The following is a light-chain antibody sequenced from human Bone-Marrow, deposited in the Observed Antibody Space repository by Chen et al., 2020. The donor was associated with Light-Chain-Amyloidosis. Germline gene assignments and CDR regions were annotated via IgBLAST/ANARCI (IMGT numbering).Light chain of an antibody. CDR1: QGISNS. V-gene: IGKV1-NL1*01. CDR2: AAS. J-gene: IGKJ3*01. Sequence: DIQMTPSPSFLSASVGDRVTITCRASQGISNSLAWYQQKPGKAPKLLLYAASTLESGVPSRFSGSGSGTDYTLTISSLQPEDFATYYCQHYYGTLLSFGPGTKVDIK. CDR3: QHYYGTLLS.